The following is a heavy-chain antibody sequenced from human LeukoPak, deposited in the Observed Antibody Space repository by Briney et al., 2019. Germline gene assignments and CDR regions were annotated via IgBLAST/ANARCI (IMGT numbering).Heavy chain of an antibody. Sequence: SXXVSCKASGGTFISYAISWVRQAPGQGLEWMGGIIPIFGTANYAQKFQGRVTITTDESTSTAYMELSSLRSEDTAVYYCARGNSHDILTGHDYWGQGTLVTVSS. CDR2: IIPIFGTA. V-gene: IGHV1-69*05. CDR3: ARGNSHDILTGHDY. D-gene: IGHD3-9*01. CDR1: GGTFISYA. J-gene: IGHJ4*02.